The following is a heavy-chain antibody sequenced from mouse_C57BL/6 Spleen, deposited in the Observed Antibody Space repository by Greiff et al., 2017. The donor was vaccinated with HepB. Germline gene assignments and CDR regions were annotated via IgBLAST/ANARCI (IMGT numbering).Heavy chain of an antibody. Sequence: DVKLVESGGGLVQPGGSLSLSCAASGFTFTDYYMSWVRQPPGKALEWLGFIRNKANGYTTEYSASVKGRFTISRDNSQSILYLQMNALRAEDSATYYCASRYDDYFDYWGQGTTLTVSS. D-gene: IGHD2-12*01. CDR1: GFTFTDYY. CDR2: IRNKANGYTT. V-gene: IGHV7-3*01. J-gene: IGHJ2*01. CDR3: ASRYDDYFDY.